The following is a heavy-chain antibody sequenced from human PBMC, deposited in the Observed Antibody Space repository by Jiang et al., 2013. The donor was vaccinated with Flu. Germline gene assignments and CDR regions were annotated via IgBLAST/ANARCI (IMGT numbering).Heavy chain of an antibody. Sequence: KPTQTLTLTCTFSGFSLSTSGMCVSWIRQPPGKALEWLARIDWDDDKYYSTSLKTRLTISKDTSKNQVVLTMTNMDPVDTATYYCARMIVYYDSSGYPDYWGQGTLVTVSS. CDR2: IDWDDDK. J-gene: IGHJ4*02. CDR3: ARMIVYYDSSGYPDY. CDR1: GFSLSTSGMC. V-gene: IGHV2-70*11. D-gene: IGHD3-22*01.